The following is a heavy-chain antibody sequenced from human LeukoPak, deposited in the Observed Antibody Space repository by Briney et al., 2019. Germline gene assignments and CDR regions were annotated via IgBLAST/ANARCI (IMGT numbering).Heavy chain of an antibody. CDR3: ARVAVAGTSDWFDP. V-gene: IGHV4-59*11. D-gene: IGHD6-19*01. Sequence: SETLSLTCTVSGGSISSHYWSWIRQPPGKGLEWIGYIYYSGSTNYNPSLKSRVTISVDTSKNQFSLKLSPVTAADTAVYYCARVAVAGTSDWFDPWGQGTLVTVSS. CDR1: GGSISSHY. J-gene: IGHJ5*02. CDR2: IYYSGST.